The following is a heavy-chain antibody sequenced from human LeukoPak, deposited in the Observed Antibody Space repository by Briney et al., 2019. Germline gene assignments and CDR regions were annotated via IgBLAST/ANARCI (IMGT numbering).Heavy chain of an antibody. CDR2: ISSSSSYI. J-gene: IGHJ4*02. D-gene: IGHD6-13*01. CDR3: AREGEAAAPFDY. V-gene: IGHV3-21*01. CDR1: GFTFSSYS. Sequence: GGSLRLSCAASGFTFSSYSMNWVRQAPGKGLEWVSSISSSSSYIYYADSVKGRFTISRDNAKNSLYLQMNSLRAEDTAVYYCAREGEAAAPFDYWGQGTLVTVSS.